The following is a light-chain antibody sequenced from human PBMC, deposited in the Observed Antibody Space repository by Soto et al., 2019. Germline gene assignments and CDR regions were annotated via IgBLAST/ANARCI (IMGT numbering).Light chain of an antibody. J-gene: IGLJ3*02. CDR3: CSYAGSSNWV. CDR1: SSDVGSYNL. CDR2: EDS. V-gene: IGLV2-23*01. Sequence: QSALTQPASVSGSPGQSITISCTGTSSDVGSYNLVSWYQQHPGKAPKLMIYEDSKRPSGVSNRFSGSKSGNTASLTISGLQAEDEADYYCCSYAGSSNWVFGGGTKVPS.